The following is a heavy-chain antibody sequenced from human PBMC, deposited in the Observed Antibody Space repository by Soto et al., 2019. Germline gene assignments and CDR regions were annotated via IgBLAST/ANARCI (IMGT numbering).Heavy chain of an antibody. D-gene: IGHD3-3*01. J-gene: IGHJ5*02. CDR2: IYYSGST. Sequence: SETLSLTCTVSGGSISSGGYYWSWIRQHPGKGLEWIGYIYYSGSTYYNPSLKSRVTISVDTSKNQFSLKLSSVTAADTAVYYCARQPAWSGYYWFDPWGQGTLVTVSS. V-gene: IGHV4-31*03. CDR1: GGSISSGGYY. CDR3: ARQPAWSGYYWFDP.